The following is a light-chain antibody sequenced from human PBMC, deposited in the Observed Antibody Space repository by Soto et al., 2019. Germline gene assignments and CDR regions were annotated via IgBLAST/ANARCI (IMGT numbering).Light chain of an antibody. CDR2: DAT. CDR1: QGISSS. V-gene: IGKV1-27*01. Sequence: DIKMTQSPSSLSASVGDRVTITCRASQGISSSLAWYQQKPGKVPMLLIYDATTLQSGVPSRFSGSRSGTDFTLAISSLQPEDVATYYCQKYNIAPWTFGQGTKVEIK. J-gene: IGKJ1*01. CDR3: QKYNIAPWT.